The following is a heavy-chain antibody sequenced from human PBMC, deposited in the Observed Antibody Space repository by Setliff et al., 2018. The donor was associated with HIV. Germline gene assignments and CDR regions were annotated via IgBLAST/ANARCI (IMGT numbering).Heavy chain of an antibody. Sequence: ASVKVSCKASGYTFTAYYLHWVRQAPGQGLEWMGRINPNNGDTNYAQKSQGRVTMTRDTSISTAYMELSRLRSDDTAVYYCAREFGAGIRQIVAGEFYYMDVWGKGTTVTVSS. J-gene: IGHJ6*03. D-gene: IGHD5-12*01. CDR1: GYTFTAYY. CDR2: INPNNGDT. CDR3: AREFGAGIRQIVAGEFYYMDV. V-gene: IGHV1-2*06.